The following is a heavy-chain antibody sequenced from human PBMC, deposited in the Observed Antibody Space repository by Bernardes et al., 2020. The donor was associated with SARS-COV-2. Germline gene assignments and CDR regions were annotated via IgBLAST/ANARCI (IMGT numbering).Heavy chain of an antibody. J-gene: IGHJ6*03. CDR1: GGSISSYY. CDR3: ARESYDFWSGYYTSGKGYYYYMDV. D-gene: IGHD3-3*01. Sequence: SETLSLTCTVSGGSISSYYWSWIRQPPGKGLEWIGYIYYSGSTNYNPSLKSRVTISVDTSKNQFSLKLSSVTAADTAVYYCARESYDFWSGYYTSGKGYYYYMDVWGKGTTVTVSS. CDR2: IYYSGST. V-gene: IGHV4-59*01.